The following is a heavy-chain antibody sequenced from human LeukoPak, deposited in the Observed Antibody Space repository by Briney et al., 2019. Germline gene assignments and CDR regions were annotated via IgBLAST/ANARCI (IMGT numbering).Heavy chain of an antibody. Sequence: SVKVSCKASGGTFSSYAISWVRQAPGQGLQWMGGIIPIFGTANYAQKFQGRVTITTGESTSTAYMELSSLRSEDTAVYYCARLKTDGYTGYYFDYWGQGTLVTV. CDR3: ARLKTDGYTGYYFDY. D-gene: IGHD5-24*01. CDR1: GGTFSSYA. V-gene: IGHV1-69*05. CDR2: IIPIFGTA. J-gene: IGHJ4*02.